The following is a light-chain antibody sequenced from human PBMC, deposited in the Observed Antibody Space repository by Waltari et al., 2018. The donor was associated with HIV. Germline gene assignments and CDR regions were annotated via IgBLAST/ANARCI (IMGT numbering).Light chain of an antibody. CDR3: ETWDTNTWV. CDR1: SGHRNYI. V-gene: IGLV4-60*03. Sequence: QPVLTQSSSASASLGSSVKLTCSLSSGHRNYIIAWHQQQPGKAPRYLMKLENSGRYNKVSGVPDRFSGSSSGADRYLTISNLQSEDEADYYCETWDTNTWVFGGGTKLTVL. CDR2: LENSGRY. J-gene: IGLJ3*02.